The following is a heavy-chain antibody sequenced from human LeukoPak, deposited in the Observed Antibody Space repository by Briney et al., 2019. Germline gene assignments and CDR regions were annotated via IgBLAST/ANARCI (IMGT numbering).Heavy chain of an antibody. V-gene: IGHV4-31*03. CDR3: ARANQQLLTPNLFHL. CDR1: GGSVARGGYC. D-gene: IGHD6-13*01. Sequence: SQTPSLVLTLSGGSVARGGYCSSWIRQHPGKGLEWIGYIYYSGSTYYNPSLKSRVTISVDTSKNQFSLKLSSVTAADTAVYCFARANQQLLTPNLFHLCGQGPLVRVSS. CDR2: IYYSGST. J-gene: IGHJ5*02.